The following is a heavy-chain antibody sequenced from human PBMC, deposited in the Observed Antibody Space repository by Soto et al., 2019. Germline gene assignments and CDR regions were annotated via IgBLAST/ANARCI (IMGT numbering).Heavy chain of an antibody. CDR1: GFTFSSYG. CDR3: AIYGSGWYPLDY. D-gene: IGHD6-19*01. V-gene: IGHV3-30*03. J-gene: IGHJ4*02. CDR2: ISYDGSNK. Sequence: PGWSLRLSCAASGFTFSSYGMHWVRQAPGKGLEWVAVISYDGSNKYYADSVKGRFTISRDNSKNTLYLQMNSLRAEDTAVYYCAIYGSGWYPLDYWGQGTLVTVSS.